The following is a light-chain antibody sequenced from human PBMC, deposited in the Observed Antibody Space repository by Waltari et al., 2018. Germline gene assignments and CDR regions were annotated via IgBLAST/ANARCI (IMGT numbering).Light chain of an antibody. CDR3: CSYAGSSTLNVV. CDR1: SSDVGSYNL. J-gene: IGLJ2*01. CDR2: EGS. V-gene: IGLV2-23*01. Sequence: QSALTQPASASGSPGQSITISCTGTSSDVGSYNLVPWYQQHPGKAPKLMIYEGSKRPSGVSNRVSGSKSGNTAALSISGLQAEDEADYYCCSYAGSSTLNVVFGGGTKLTVL.